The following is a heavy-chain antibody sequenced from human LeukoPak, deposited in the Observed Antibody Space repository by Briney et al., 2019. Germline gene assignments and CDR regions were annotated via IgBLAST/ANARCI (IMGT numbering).Heavy chain of an antibody. Sequence: GESLKISCKGSGYSFTSYWIGWVRHMPGKGLEWLGIINPGDSDTRYSPSSQSQVTISADNSISTANLQWSSLKASDTAMYYCARRIGSGWYDYWGQGTLVTVSS. J-gene: IGHJ4*02. V-gene: IGHV5-51*01. CDR3: ARRIGSGWYDY. D-gene: IGHD6-19*01. CDR1: GYSFTSYW. CDR2: INPGDSDT.